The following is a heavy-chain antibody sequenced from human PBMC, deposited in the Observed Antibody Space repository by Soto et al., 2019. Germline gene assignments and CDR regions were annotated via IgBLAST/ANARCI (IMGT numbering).Heavy chain of an antibody. Sequence: XDILSLTSSVCGGRISGHDGTWIRQSPGKGLEWIGYIFYSGSTNYNPSLKSRVTISVDTSKNQFSLKMSSVTAADTAVYYCERVGRSGWSPESWGRGTLVTVSS. CDR2: IFYSGST. CDR1: GGRISGHD. J-gene: IGHJ5*02. V-gene: IGHV4-59*11. CDR3: ERVGRSGWSPES. D-gene: IGHD6-19*01.